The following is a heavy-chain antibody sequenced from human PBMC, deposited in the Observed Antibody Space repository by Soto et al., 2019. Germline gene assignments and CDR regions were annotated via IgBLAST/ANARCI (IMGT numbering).Heavy chain of an antibody. Sequence: QVQLVQSGAEVKKPGASVRVSCKASGYTFTNYGISWVRQAPGQGLEWIGWISAYNGDTIYAQKLQVRVTMTTATSTSTAYMELRRLRSDATAMYFCARVPSYLPEDYWGQGNLVTVSS. J-gene: IGHJ4*02. CDR1: GYTFTNYG. CDR3: ARVPSYLPEDY. V-gene: IGHV1-18*01. CDR2: ISAYNGDT.